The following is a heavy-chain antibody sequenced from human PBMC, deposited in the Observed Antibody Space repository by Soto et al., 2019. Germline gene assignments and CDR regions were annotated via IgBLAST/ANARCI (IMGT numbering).Heavy chain of an antibody. CDR3: AREAIIVIAAPEYYFDD. J-gene: IGHJ4*02. D-gene: IGHD3-22*01. CDR2: IYSGGYT. Sequence: GGSLRLSCAASGFDVSNTDMSWVRQAPGKGLEWVSVIYSGGYTNYADSVKGRFIVSRDSPKNTLYLQMDSLRAEDTAVYYCAREAIIVIAAPEYYFDDWGQGTLVTVSS. V-gene: IGHV3-66*01. CDR1: GFDVSNTD.